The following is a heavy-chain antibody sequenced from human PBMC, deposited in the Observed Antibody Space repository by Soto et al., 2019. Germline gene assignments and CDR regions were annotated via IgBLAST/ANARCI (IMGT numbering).Heavy chain of an antibody. CDR3: TTDLASIAARAYYYYYYGMDV. CDR2: LNTDGTDT. Sequence: GSLRLSCTASGFSFSSYWMHWVRQAPGSGLVWVSRLNTDGTDTDYADSVKGRFTMSRDTAMDTLYLQMNSLKTEDTAVYYCTTDLASIAARAYYYYYYGMDVWGQGTTVTVSS. CDR1: GFSFSSYW. D-gene: IGHD6-6*01. J-gene: IGHJ6*02. V-gene: IGHV3-74*01.